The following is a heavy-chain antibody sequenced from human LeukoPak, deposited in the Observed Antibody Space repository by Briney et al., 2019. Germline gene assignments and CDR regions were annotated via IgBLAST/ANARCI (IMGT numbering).Heavy chain of an antibody. V-gene: IGHV4-59*01. D-gene: IGHD2-15*01. CDR1: GASISSSY. CDR2: IYYNGNT. J-gene: IGHJ3*02. CDR3: VRGNYDDRGYSNAFDI. Sequence: PSGTLSLTCTVSGASISSSYWSWVRQPPGKRLEWIGFIYYNGNTNSNPSLKSRVTISVDTSKNQFSLKLSSVTAADTALYYCVRGNYDDRGYSNAFDIWGPGAMVVVSS.